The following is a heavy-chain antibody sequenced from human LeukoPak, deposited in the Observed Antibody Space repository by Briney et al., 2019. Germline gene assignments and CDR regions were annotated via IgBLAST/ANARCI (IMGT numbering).Heavy chain of an antibody. CDR1: GFTFSSYG. D-gene: IGHD6-13*01. J-gene: IGHJ4*02. V-gene: IGHV3-30*18. CDR3: AKENLVSSWYFFDS. Sequence: PGTSLRLSCAASGFTFSSYGMHWVRQAPGKGLEWVAVVSYDGSNQYYADSVKGRFTISRDNSKNTLYLQMNSLSAEDTALYYCAKENLVSSWYFFDSWGQGTLVTVSS. CDR2: VSYDGSNQ.